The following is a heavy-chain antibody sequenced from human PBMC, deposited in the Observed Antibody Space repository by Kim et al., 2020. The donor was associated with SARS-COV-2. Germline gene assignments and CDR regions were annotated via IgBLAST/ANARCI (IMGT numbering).Heavy chain of an antibody. J-gene: IGHJ3*02. Sequence: GGSLRLSCTASGFTFGDYAMSWVRQAPGKGLEWVGFIRSKAYGGTTEYAASVKGRFTISRDDSKSIAYLQMNSLKTEDTAVYYCTRVGVYEGAAFDIWGQGTMVTVSS. CDR2: IRSKAYGGTT. CDR1: GFTFGDYA. CDR3: TRVGVYEGAAFDI. V-gene: IGHV3-49*04. D-gene: IGHD3-22*01.